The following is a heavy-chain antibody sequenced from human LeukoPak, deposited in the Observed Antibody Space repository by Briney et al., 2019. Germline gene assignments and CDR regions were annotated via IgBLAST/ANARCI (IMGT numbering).Heavy chain of an antibody. V-gene: IGHV3-23*01. CDR3: AKDSNWNDERRPSAFDY. J-gene: IGHJ4*02. CDR2: ISGSGGST. D-gene: IGHD1-1*01. CDR1: GLTFSSYA. Sequence: PGGSLRLSCAASGLTFSSYAMSWVRQAPGKGLEWVSAISGSGGSTYYADSVKGRFTISRDNSKNTLYLQMNSLRAEDTAVYYCAKDSNWNDERRPSAFDYWGQGTLVTVSS.